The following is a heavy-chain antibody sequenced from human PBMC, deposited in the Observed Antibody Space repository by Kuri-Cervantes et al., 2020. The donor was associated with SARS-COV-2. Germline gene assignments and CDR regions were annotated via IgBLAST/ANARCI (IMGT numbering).Heavy chain of an antibody. CDR2: MNPNSGNT. CDR3: ARMVELEPTAGDAFDI. CDR1: GYTFTSYD. V-gene: IGHV1-8*01. J-gene: IGHJ3*02. D-gene: IGHD1-1*01. Sequence: ASVKVSCKASGYTFTSYDINWVRQATGQGLEWMGWMNPNSGNTGYAQKFQGRVTMTRNTSISTAYMELSSLRPEDTAVYYCARMVELEPTAGDAFDIWGQGTMVTVSS.